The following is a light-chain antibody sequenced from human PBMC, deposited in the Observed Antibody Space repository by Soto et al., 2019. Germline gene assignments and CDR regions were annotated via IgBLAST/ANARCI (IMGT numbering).Light chain of an antibody. V-gene: IGLV1-40*01. CDR3: QSYDSSLSGYV. J-gene: IGLJ1*01. CDR1: SSNIGAGYD. CDR2: GNS. Sequence: QSALPQPPSVSGAPGQRVTISCTGSSSNIGAGYDVHWYQQLPGTAPKHLIYGNSNRPSGVPDRFSGSKSGTPASLAITGLQAEDEADYYCQSYDSSLSGYVFGTGTKVTVL.